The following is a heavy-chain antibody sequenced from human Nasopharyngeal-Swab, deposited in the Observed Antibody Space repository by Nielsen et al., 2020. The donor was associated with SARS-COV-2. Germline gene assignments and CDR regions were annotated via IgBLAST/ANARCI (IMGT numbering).Heavy chain of an antibody. CDR1: GFTFNNNA. V-gene: IGHV3-23*01. D-gene: IGHD1-26*01. CDR2: VSGSGKIT. J-gene: IGHJ4*02. Sequence: GESLKISCLASGFTFNNNAMTWVRQAPGKGLEWVSTVSGSGKITYYADSVKGRFTISRDNSKNTLFLQMSSLRDEDTAVYYCAKGGSLSGSWDWGQGTQVTVSS. CDR3: AKGGSLSGSWD.